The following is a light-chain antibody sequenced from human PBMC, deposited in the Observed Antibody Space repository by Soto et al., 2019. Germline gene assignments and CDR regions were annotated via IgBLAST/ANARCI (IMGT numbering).Light chain of an antibody. CDR2: DVS. Sequence: QSVLTQPASVSGSPGQSITISCTGTSSDVGGYNYVSWYQQHPGKAPKLMIYDVSNRPSGVSNRFSGSKSGNTASLTISWLQAEDEADYYCSSYTXSSTIYVLGTGTKVTVL. CDR3: SSYTXSSTIYV. J-gene: IGLJ1*01. V-gene: IGLV2-14*01. CDR1: SSDVGGYNY.